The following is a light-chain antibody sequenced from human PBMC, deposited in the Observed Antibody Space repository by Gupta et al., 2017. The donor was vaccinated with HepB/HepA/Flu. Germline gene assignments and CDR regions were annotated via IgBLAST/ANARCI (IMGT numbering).Light chain of an antibody. CDR3: QRRTNWMCS. CDR1: QSISKY. CDR2: DAS. V-gene: IGKV3-11*01. J-gene: IGKJ2*04. Sequence: ELVLTQSPPTLSLSPGERATLSCRASQSISKYLAWYQQKPGQAPRLLIFDASIRAAGVPARFSGSGSGTDFTLTTSRLEPEDFAVYYCQRRTNWMCSFGQGTRLEI.